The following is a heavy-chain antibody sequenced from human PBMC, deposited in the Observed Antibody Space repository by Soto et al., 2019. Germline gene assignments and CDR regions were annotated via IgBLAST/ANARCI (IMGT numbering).Heavy chain of an antibody. CDR3: ARAPSAYWIGDY. V-gene: IGHV3-66*01. CDR2: IYSGGST. D-gene: IGHD3-16*01. Sequence: EVQLVESGGGLVQPGGSLRLYCAASGFTVSSNYMSWVRQAPGKGLEWVSVIYSGGSTYYEDSVKGRFTISRDNSKNTLYRQMNSLRAEETAVYYGARAPSAYWIGDYWGQGTLVTVSS. J-gene: IGHJ4*02. CDR1: GFTVSSNY.